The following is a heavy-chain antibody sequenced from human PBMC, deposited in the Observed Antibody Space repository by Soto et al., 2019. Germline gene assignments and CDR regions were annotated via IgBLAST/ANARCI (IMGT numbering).Heavy chain of an antibody. CDR1: GGNFSSYA. CDR2: IIPIFGTA. D-gene: IGHD2-2*01. Sequence: QVQLVQSVAEVKKPGSSVKVSCTASGGNFSSYAISWVRQAPGQGLEWMGGIIPIFGTANYAQKFQGRVTITADECTSTAYMELSSLRAADTAVYYCARVVPAAMPAYYYGMDVWGQGTTVTVSS. CDR3: ARVVPAAMPAYYYGMDV. V-gene: IGHV1-69*01. J-gene: IGHJ6*02.